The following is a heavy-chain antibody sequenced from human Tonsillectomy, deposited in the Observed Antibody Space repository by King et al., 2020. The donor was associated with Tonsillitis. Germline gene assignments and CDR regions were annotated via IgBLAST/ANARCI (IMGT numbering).Heavy chain of an antibody. J-gene: IGHJ3*02. D-gene: IGHD6-19*01. Sequence: VQLVESGGGLVQPGGSLKLSCAASGFTFSGSNIHWDRQASGKGLEWVGRILSKGNSYATAYAASVKGRFTISRDDSKNMAYLQMNSLKTEDTAVYYCTRLDSYPAVAAFDIWGQGTIVTVSS. CDR3: TRLDSYPAVAAFDI. CDR1: GFTFSGSN. CDR2: ILSKGNSYAT. V-gene: IGHV3-73*01.